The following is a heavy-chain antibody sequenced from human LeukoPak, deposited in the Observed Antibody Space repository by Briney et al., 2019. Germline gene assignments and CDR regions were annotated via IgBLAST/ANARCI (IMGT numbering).Heavy chain of an antibody. J-gene: IGHJ3*02. D-gene: IGHD6-19*01. CDR1: GGSISSYY. CDR3: ARDLSSGWYGDAFDI. V-gene: IGHV4-59*01. Sequence: SETLSLTCTVSGGSISSYYWSWIRQPPGKGLEWIGYIYYSGSTNYNPSLKSRVTISVDTSKNQFSLKLSSVTAADTAVYYCARDLSSGWYGDAFDIWGQGTMVTVSS. CDR2: IYYSGST.